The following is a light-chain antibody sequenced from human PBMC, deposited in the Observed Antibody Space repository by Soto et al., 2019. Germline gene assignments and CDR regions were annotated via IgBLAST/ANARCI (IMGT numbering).Light chain of an antibody. J-gene: IGKJ1*01. Sequence: ASQITQSPSSLSASVRDRVPITCRASQGIRNDLGWYQQKPGKAPKLLIYAASSLQSGVPSRFSGSGSGTDFTLTISSLQPEDFATYYCLQDYNYPLTFGQGTKVDIK. CDR1: QGIRND. CDR2: AAS. V-gene: IGKV1-6*01. CDR3: LQDYNYPLT.